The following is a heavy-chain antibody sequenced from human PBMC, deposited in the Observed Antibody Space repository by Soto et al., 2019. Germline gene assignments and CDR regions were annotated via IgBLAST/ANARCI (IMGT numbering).Heavy chain of an antibody. V-gene: IGHV1-69*06. CDR3: ARSQGGSSSLDIYYYYYYGMDV. CDR1: GGTFSSDA. Sequence: QVQLVQSGAEVKKPGSSVKVSCKAPGGTFSSDAISWVRQAPGQGLEWMGGIIPIFGTAKYAHKYQGRVTITADKSTSTGYMELSSLRSEDTAVYYCARSQGGSSSLDIYYYYYYGMDVWGQGTTVTVSS. CDR2: IIPIFGTA. J-gene: IGHJ6*02. D-gene: IGHD2-15*01.